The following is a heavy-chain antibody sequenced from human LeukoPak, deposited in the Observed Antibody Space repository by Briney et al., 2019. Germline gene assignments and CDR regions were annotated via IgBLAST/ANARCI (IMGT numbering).Heavy chain of an antibody. V-gene: IGHV4-30-2*01. CDR3: ARASKRRYDRTPFDY. Sequence: SQTLSLTCTVSGGSISSGGYYWSWIRQPPGKGLEWIGEINHSGSTNYNPSLKSRVTISVDTSKNQFSLKLSSVTAADTAVYYCARASKRRYDRTPFDYWGQGTLVTVSS. CDR1: GGSISSGGYY. D-gene: IGHD3-22*01. CDR2: INHSGST. J-gene: IGHJ4*02.